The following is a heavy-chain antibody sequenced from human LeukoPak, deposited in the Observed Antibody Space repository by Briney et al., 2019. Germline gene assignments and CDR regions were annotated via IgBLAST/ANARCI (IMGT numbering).Heavy chain of an antibody. CDR1: GFSLSTSGVG. V-gene: IGHV2-5*01. CDR2: IYWNDDK. D-gene: IGHD5-24*01. J-gene: IGHJ4*02. Sequence: SGPTLVQPTQTLTLTCTFSGFSLSTSGVGVGWIRQPPGKALEWLALIYWNDDKRYSPSLKSRLTITKDTSKDQVVLTMTDMDPVDTATYYCAHRPRDGYVEQISYFDYWGQGTLVTVSS. CDR3: AHRPRDGYVEQISYFDY.